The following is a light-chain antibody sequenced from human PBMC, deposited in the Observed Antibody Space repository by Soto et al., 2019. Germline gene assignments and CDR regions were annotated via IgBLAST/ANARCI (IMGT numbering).Light chain of an antibody. CDR2: DSS. J-gene: IGKJ4*01. CDR3: QQRYSWPLT. Sequence: EIVLTQSPATLSLSPGGRATLSCRVSQNINIYLAWYQQKLGQAPRLLIYDSSIRATGIPARFIGSGSGTDFTLTISSLEPEDFGVYYCQQRYSWPLTFGGGTKVEIK. CDR1: QNINIY. V-gene: IGKV3-11*01.